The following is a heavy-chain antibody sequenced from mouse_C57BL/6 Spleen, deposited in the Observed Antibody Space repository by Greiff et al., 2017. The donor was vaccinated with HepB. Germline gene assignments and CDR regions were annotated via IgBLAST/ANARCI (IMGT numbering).Heavy chain of an antibody. D-gene: IGHD2-3*01. J-gene: IGHJ3*01. CDR3: ARDDGYYGDFAY. CDR1: GFTFSSYA. Sequence: EVKVVESGGGLVKPGGSLKLSCAASGFTFSSYAMSWVRQTPEKRLEWVATISDGGSYTYYPDNVKGRFTISRDNAKNKLYLQMSHLKSEDTAMYYGARDDGYYGDFAYWGQGTLVTVSA. CDR2: ISDGGSYT. V-gene: IGHV5-4*01.